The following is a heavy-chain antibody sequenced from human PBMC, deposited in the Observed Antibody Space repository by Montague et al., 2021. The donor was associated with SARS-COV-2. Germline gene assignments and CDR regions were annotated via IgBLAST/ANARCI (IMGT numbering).Heavy chain of an antibody. J-gene: IGHJ4*02. CDR2: IYYSGST. Sequence: SETLSLTCTVSGGSISSSSYYWGWIRQPPGKGLEWIGSIYYSGSTYYNPSLKSRVTISVDTSKNQFSLKLSSVTAADTAAYYCARDLNEYSSSGGFDYWGRGTLVTVSS. V-gene: IGHV4-39*07. D-gene: IGHD6-6*01. CDR1: GGSISSSSYY. CDR3: ARDLNEYSSSGGFDY.